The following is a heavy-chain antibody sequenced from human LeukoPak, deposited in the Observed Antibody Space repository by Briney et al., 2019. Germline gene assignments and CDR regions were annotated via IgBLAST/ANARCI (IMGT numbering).Heavy chain of an antibody. Sequence: PSETLSLTCTVSGGSISGSYYYWGWIRQAPGKGLEWIGSIYYSGITHYNASLKSRVTISVDMSTNQFSLRLSSVTAADTAVYYCAKPNYYGSGSYLYYFDYWGQGTLVTVSS. CDR2: IYYSGIT. CDR1: GGSISGSYYY. D-gene: IGHD3-10*01. CDR3: AKPNYYGSGSYLYYFDY. V-gene: IGHV4-39*07. J-gene: IGHJ4*02.